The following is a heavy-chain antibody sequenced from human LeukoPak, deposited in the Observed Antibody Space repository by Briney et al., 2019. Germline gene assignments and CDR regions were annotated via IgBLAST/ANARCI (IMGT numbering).Heavy chain of an antibody. CDR2: IYTSGST. CDR1: GGSISSGSYY. J-gene: IGHJ4*02. D-gene: IGHD1-26*01. CDR3: AREARETYFDY. Sequence: SQTLSLTCTVSGGSISSGSYYWSWIRQPAGKGLEWIGRIYTSGSTNYNPSLKSRVTISVDTSKNQFSLKLSSVTAADTAVCYCAREARETYFDYWGQGTLVTVSS. V-gene: IGHV4-61*02.